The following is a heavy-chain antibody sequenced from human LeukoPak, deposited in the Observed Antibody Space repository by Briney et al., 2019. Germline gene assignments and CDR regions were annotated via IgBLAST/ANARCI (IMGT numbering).Heavy chain of an antibody. Sequence: GGSLRLSCAASGFTFDDYAMHWVRQAPGKGLEWVSGISWNSINIGYADSVKGRFTISRDNAKNSLYLQMNSLRVEDTALYYCAKAYCSGGSCYYFDSWGQGTLVTVSS. CDR2: ISWNSINI. J-gene: IGHJ4*02. V-gene: IGHV3-9*01. D-gene: IGHD2-15*01. CDR1: GFTFDDYA. CDR3: AKAYCSGGSCYYFDS.